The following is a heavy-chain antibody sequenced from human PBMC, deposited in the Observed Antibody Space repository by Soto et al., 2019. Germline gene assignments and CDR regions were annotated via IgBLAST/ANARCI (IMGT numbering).Heavy chain of an antibody. CDR3: AREGRDLLSVYYYSDMDV. D-gene: IGHD2-15*01. CDR1: GYTFTSYD. V-gene: IGHV1-8*01. Sequence: ASVKVSCKASGYTFTSYDINWVRQATGQGLEWMGWMNPNSGNTGYAQKFQGRVTMTRNTSISTAYMELSSLRSEDTAVYYFAREGRDLLSVYYYSDMDVWGKGTTVTVSS. CDR2: MNPNSGNT. J-gene: IGHJ6*03.